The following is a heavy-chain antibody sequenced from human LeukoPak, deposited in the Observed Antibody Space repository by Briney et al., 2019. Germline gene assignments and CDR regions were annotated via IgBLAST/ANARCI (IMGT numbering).Heavy chain of an antibody. CDR2: IGGSGGST. D-gene: IGHD1-26*01. V-gene: IGHV3-23*01. CDR1: GFTFSSYA. J-gene: IGHJ4*02. Sequence: PGGSLRLSCAASGFTFSSYAMSWVRQAPGKGLEWVSAIGGSGGSTYYADSVKGRFTISRDNSKNTLYLQMNSLRAEDTAVYYCANPLVGATDYWGQGTLVTVSS. CDR3: ANPLVGATDY.